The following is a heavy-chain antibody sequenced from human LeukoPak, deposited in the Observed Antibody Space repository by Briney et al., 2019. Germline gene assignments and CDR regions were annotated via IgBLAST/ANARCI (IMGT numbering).Heavy chain of an antibody. CDR3: ARPASTSPLGY. CDR1: GFTFSSYS. J-gene: IGHJ4*02. V-gene: IGHV3-48*04. Sequence: GGSLRLSCAASGFTFSSYSMNCVRQAPGKGLEWVSYISSSGSTIYYADSVKGRFTISRDNANNSLYLQMNSLRAEDTALYYCARPASTSPLGYWGQGTLVTVSS. CDR2: ISSSGSTI.